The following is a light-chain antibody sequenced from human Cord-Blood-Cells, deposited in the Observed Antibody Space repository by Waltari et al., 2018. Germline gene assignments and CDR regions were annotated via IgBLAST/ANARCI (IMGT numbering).Light chain of an antibody. Sequence: EIVLTQSPATLSLSPGESATLSCRASQSFSSYLAWYQQKPGQSPSLLIYDAANRATGIPARFSGSGSGTDFTLTISSLEPEDFAVYYCQQRSNWLTFGGGTKVEIK. CDR1: QSFSSY. CDR3: QQRSNWLT. V-gene: IGKV3-11*01. CDR2: DAA. J-gene: IGKJ4*01.